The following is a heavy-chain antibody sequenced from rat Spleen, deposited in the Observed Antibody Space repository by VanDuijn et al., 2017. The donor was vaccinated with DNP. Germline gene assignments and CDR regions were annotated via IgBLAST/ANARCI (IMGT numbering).Heavy chain of an antibody. CDR3: ARLAVGAMDA. D-gene: IGHD3-2*01. Sequence: QVQLKESGPGMVQPSQTLSLTCTVSGFSLTSYGVSWVRQPSGKGPEWLGRVWYDGDAAYNSALKSRLSISRDTSKNQVFLKMNSLQTEDTAMYFCARLAVGAMDAWGQGTSVTVSS. CDR2: VWYDGDA. V-gene: IGHV2-16*01. J-gene: IGHJ4*01. CDR1: GFSLTSYG.